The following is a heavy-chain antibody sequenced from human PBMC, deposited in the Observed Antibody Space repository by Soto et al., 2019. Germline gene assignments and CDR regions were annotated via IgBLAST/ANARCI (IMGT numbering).Heavy chain of an antibody. Sequence: QVQLVESGGGVVQPGRSLRLSCAASGFTFSSYAMHWVRQAPGKGLEWVAVISYDGSNKYYADSVKGRFTISRDNSKNTLYLLMSSLRAQDTAVYYCATRNHEEGGSNWFDPWGQGTLVTVSS. D-gene: IGHD1-26*01. V-gene: IGHV3-30-3*01. CDR2: ISYDGSNK. CDR1: GFTFSSYA. J-gene: IGHJ5*02. CDR3: ATRNHEEGGSNWFDP.